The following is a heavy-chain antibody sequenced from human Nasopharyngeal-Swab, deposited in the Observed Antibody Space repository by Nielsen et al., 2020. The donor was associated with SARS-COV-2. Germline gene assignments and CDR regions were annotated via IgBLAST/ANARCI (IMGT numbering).Heavy chain of an antibody. D-gene: IGHD6-13*01. CDR3: ARVAGLIAAAGDY. Sequence: WIRQPPGKRLERVSSISSSSSYIYYADSVKGRFTISRDNAKNSLYLQMNSLRAEDTAVYYCARVAGLIAAAGDYWGQGTLVTVSS. V-gene: IGHV3-21*01. J-gene: IGHJ4*02. CDR2: ISSSSSYI.